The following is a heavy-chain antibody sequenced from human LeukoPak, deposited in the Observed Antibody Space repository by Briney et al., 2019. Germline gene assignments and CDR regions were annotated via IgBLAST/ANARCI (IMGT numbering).Heavy chain of an antibody. CDR3: ARWRYFDWFEGFDP. CDR2: IYPGDSDT. D-gene: IGHD3-9*01. Sequence: GASLQISCQGSGSSFTSYWIGWVRQLPGKGLEWMGIIYPGDSDTRYSPSFQGQVTISADKSISTAYLQWSSLKAPDTAMYYCARWRYFDWFEGFDPWGQGTLVTVSS. V-gene: IGHV5-51*01. CDR1: GSSFTSYW. J-gene: IGHJ5*02.